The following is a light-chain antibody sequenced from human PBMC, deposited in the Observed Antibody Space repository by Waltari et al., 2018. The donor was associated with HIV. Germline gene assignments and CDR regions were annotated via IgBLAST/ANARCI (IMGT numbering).Light chain of an antibody. Sequence: QSALTQPASVSGSPGQSITISCTGTSSDVGGYNYVSCYQQHPGKAPKLMIYEVSNRPSGVSNRFSGSKSGNTASLNISGLQAEDEADYYCSSYTSSSSVVFGGGTKLTVL. CDR1: SSDVGGYNY. CDR2: EVS. J-gene: IGLJ2*01. V-gene: IGLV2-14*01. CDR3: SSYTSSSSVV.